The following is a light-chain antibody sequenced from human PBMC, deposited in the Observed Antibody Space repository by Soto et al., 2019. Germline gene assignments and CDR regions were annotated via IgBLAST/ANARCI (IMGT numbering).Light chain of an antibody. V-gene: IGLV2-8*01. J-gene: IGLJ1*01. CDR1: SSDVGAYNY. Sequence: ALTQPPSASGAPGQSVTISCPGNSSDVGAYNYVSWYQQLPGKAPKLIIYEVSKRPSGVPDRFSGSKSGNTASLTVSGLQAEDEADYYCTSYAGTYSFFYVFGTGTKVTVL. CDR2: EVS. CDR3: TSYAGTYSFFYV.